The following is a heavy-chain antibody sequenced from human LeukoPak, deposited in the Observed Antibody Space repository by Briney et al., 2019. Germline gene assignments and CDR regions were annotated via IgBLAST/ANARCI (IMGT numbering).Heavy chain of an antibody. D-gene: IGHD3-22*01. CDR1: GFTFSSYS. Sequence: GGSLRLSCAASGFTFSSYSMNWVRQAPGKGLEWVSSISSSSSYIYHADSVKGRFTISRDNAKNSLYLQMNSLRAEDTAVYYCARDYDSSGYSDYWSQGTLVTVSS. J-gene: IGHJ4*02. CDR2: ISSSSSYI. V-gene: IGHV3-21*01. CDR3: ARDYDSSGYSDY.